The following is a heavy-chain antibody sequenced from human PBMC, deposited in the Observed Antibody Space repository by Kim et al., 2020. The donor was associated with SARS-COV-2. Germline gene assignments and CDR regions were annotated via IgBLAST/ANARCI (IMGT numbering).Heavy chain of an antibody. Sequence: ASVKVSCKASGYTFTSYYMHWVRQAPGQGLEWMGIINPSGGSTSYAQKFQGRVTMTRDTSTSTVYMELSNLRSEDTAVYYCARDPTPTHGAEPIYYYYYGMDVWGQGTTVTVSS. CDR1: GYTFTSYY. J-gene: IGHJ6*02. CDR2: INPSGGST. V-gene: IGHV1-46*01. D-gene: IGHD4-17*01. CDR3: ARDPTPTHGAEPIYYYYYGMDV.